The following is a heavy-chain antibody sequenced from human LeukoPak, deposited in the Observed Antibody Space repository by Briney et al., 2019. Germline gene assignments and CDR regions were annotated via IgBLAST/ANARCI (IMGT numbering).Heavy chain of an antibody. D-gene: IGHD2-15*01. CDR1: GGSFSGYY. J-gene: IGHJ5*02. CDR3: ASRAHDCSGGSCSTLPREGNVNWFDP. V-gene: IGHV4-34*01. Sequence: SDTLSLTCAVYGGSFSGYYLSWIRQPPGKGLEWSGEINHSGRTNNNPSLKSRVTISVDTSKTQFSLQLSSVTAADTAVYYCASRAHDCSGGSCSTLPREGNVNWFDPWGQGTLVTVSS. CDR2: INHSGRT.